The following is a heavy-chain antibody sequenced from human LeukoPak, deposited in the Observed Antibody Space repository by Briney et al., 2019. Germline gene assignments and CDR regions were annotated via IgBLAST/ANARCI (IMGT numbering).Heavy chain of an antibody. CDR2: IKQDGSEK. V-gene: IGHV3-7*03. CDR1: GFTFSSYW. CDR3: TKTGSGWYGDS. Sequence: PGGSLRLSCAASGFTFSSYWMSWVRQAPGKGLEWVANIKQDGSEKYYVDSVKGRFTISRDNAKNSLYLQMNSLRVDDTAVYYCTKTGSGWYGDSWGQGTLVTVSS. D-gene: IGHD6-19*01. J-gene: IGHJ4*02.